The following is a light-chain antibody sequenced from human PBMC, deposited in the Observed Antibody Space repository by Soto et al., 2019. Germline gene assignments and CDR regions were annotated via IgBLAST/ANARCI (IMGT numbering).Light chain of an antibody. V-gene: IGLV2-8*01. Sequence: SALTEHPAASGSPRKTVTISCTGTSSDIGAYIYVSWYQQHPGKAPKLMISEVSRRPSGVPERFSGSKSGNTASLTVSGLQADGEAHYYCSSYAGSNNFVFGTGTKVTVL. CDR3: SSYAGSNNFV. CDR1: SSDIGAYIY. J-gene: IGLJ1*01. CDR2: EVS.